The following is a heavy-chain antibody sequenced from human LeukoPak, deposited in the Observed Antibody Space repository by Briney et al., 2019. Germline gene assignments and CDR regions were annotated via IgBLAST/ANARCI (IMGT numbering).Heavy chain of an antibody. J-gene: IGHJ4*02. Sequence: SETLSLTCAVYGGSFSGYYWSWIRQPPGKGLEWIGEINHSGSTNYNPSLKSRVTISVDTSKNQFSLKLRSVTAADTAVYYCATFDLDYWGQGTLVTVSS. CDR2: INHSGST. V-gene: IGHV4-34*01. CDR1: GGSFSGYY. CDR3: ATFDLDY.